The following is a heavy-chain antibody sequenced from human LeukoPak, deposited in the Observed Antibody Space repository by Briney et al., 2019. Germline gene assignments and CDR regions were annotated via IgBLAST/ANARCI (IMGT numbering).Heavy chain of an antibody. V-gene: IGHV4-34*01. Sequence: SETLSLTCAVYGGSFSGYYWSWIRQPPGKGLEWIGEINHSGSTNYNPSLKSRVTISVDTSKNRFSLKLSSVTAADTAVYYCARDLKPNPGCTNGVCYGNWFDPWGQGTLVTVSS. D-gene: IGHD2-8*01. J-gene: IGHJ5*02. CDR1: GGSFSGYY. CDR3: ARDLKPNPGCTNGVCYGNWFDP. CDR2: INHSGST.